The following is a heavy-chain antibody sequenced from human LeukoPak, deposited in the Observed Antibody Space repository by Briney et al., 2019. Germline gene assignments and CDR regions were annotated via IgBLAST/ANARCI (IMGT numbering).Heavy chain of an antibody. CDR1: GGSVSSNSYY. V-gene: IGHV4-39*01. J-gene: IGHJ4*02. Sequence: SETLSLTCTVSGGSVSSNSYYWAWIRQPPGKGLEWIGSIYYSGDTYYSPSLKSRVTTSVDTSMNQLSLKLSSVTAGDTAVYYCVRAVSTKGDFWGQGTLVTVSS. CDR3: VRAVSTKGDF. CDR2: IYYSGDT. D-gene: IGHD2-2*01.